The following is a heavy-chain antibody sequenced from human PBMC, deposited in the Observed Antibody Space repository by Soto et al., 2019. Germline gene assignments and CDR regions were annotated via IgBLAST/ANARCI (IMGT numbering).Heavy chain of an antibody. Sequence: SETLSLTCAVYCGSFSGYYWSWIRQPPGKGLEWIGEINHSGSTNYNPSLKSRVTISVDTSKNQFSLKLSSVTAADTAVYYCARGRSTYYYDSGSYFDYWGQGTLVTVS. CDR2: INHSGST. V-gene: IGHV4-34*01. J-gene: IGHJ4*02. CDR1: CGSFSGYY. CDR3: ARGRSTYYYDSGSYFDY. D-gene: IGHD3-10*01.